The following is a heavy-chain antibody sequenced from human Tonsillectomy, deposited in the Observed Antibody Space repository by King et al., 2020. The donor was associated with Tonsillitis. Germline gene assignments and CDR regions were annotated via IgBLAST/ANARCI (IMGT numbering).Heavy chain of an antibody. J-gene: IGHJ6*02. CDR1: GFTFGDYA. CDR2: IRSKAYGGTT. CDR3: TRAPTDFYYYGMDV. V-gene: IGHV3-49*05. Sequence: VQLVESGGGLVKPGRSLRLSCTASGFTFGDYAMSWFRQAPGKGLEGVGFIRSKAYGGTTEYAASVKGRFTIPRDDSKSIAYLQMNSLKTEDTAVYYCTRAPTDFYYYGMDVWGQGTPVTVSS.